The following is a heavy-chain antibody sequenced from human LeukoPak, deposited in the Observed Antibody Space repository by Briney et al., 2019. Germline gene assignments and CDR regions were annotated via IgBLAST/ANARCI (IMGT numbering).Heavy chain of an antibody. D-gene: IGHD3-10*01. V-gene: IGHV4-39*01. CDR3: ARHKVYGSGSFYFDY. CDR2: IYYSGNT. J-gene: IGHJ4*02. Sequence: SETLSLTCSVSGGSISSSSYSWGWIRQPPGKGLEWIGSIYYSGNTQYNPSLKSRVPISVDTSKNQFSLKLSSVTAADTALYYGARHKVYGSGSFYFDYWGQGTLVTVSS. CDR1: GGSISSSSYS.